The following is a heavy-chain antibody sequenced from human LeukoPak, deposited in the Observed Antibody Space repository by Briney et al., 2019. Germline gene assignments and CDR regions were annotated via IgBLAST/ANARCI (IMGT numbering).Heavy chain of an antibody. CDR1: GGSFSGYY. J-gene: IGHJ6*03. D-gene: IGHD3-22*01. CDR2: MNPSGST. Sequence: SETLSLTCAVYGGSFSGYYWTWIRQTPEKGLEWIGEMNPSGSTNCNPSLKSRVTISVDTSKNQFSLELSSVTAADTAVYYCARGRQDVTMIVVVMTAVSYYLDVWGKGTTVTVS. V-gene: IGHV4-34*01. CDR3: ARGRQDVTMIVVVMTAVSYYLDV.